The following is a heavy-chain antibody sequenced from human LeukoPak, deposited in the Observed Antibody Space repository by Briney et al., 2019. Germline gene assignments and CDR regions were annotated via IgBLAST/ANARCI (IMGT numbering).Heavy chain of an antibody. Sequence: ASVTVSCTASGYTFTSYYMHWVRQAPGQGLEWMGIINPSGGSTSYAQKFQGRVTMTRDTSTSTVYMELSSLRSEDTAVYYCARGELGYYSDSSGQFSIGWFDPWGQGTLVTVSS. D-gene: IGHD3-22*01. V-gene: IGHV1-46*01. J-gene: IGHJ5*02. CDR1: GYTFTSYY. CDR3: ARGELGYYSDSSGQFSIGWFDP. CDR2: INPSGGST.